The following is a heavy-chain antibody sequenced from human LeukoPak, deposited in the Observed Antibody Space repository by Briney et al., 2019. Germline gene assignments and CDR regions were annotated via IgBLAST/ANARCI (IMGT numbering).Heavy chain of an antibody. J-gene: IGHJ3*02. CDR3: ARRRSRGYKDDAFDI. CDR2: IKLYGSEQ. Sequence: PVWSLRLSCAASGFTFRSYLMDGVRQAPAKGLAWVANIKLYGSEQYYVDSVKGRFTISRDNAKNSLYLQMNSLRAEDTAVYYCARRRSRGYKDDAFDIWGQGTMVTVSS. CDR1: GFTFRSYL. V-gene: IGHV3-7*01. D-gene: IGHD3-22*01.